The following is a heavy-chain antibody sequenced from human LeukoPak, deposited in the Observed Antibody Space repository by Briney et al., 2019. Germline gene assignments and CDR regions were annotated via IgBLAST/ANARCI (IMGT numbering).Heavy chain of an antibody. D-gene: IGHD6-19*01. V-gene: IGHV3-23*01. J-gene: IGHJ3*02. CDR3: AKHCSSGWYHSARYAFDI. Sequence: PGGSLRLSCAASGFTFSSYAMSWVRQAPGKGLEWVSAISGSGGSTYYADSVKGRFTISRDNSKNTLYLLMNSLRAEDTAVYYCAKHCSSGWYHSARYAFDIWGQGTMVTVSS. CDR2: ISGSGGST. CDR1: GFTFSSYA.